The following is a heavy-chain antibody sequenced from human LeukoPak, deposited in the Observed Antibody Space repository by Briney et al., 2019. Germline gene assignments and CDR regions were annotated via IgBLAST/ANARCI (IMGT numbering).Heavy chain of an antibody. V-gene: IGHV5-51*01. Sequence: GESLKISCKGSGYTFTTYWIGWVRQMPGKGLEWMGIIYPGDSDTRYNTSVQGQVGISADKSISTAYLQWSSLKASDTAMYYCARLGSSTWKDAFDIWGQGTMVTVSS. J-gene: IGHJ3*02. D-gene: IGHD6-13*01. CDR3: ARLGSSTWKDAFDI. CDR2: IYPGDSDT. CDR1: GYTFTTYW.